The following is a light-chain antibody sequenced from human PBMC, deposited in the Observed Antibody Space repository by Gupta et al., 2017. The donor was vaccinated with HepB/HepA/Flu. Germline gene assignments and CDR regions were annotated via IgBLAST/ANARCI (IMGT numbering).Light chain of an antibody. CDR2: GNS. J-gene: IGLJ2*01. CDR3: QSSDSSLSGVV. Sequence: QSVLTQPPSVSGAPGQWVTISCTGSSSNIGAGYDVHWYQQLPGTAPKRLIYGNSNRPSGVPDRFSGSKSGTSASLDITGLQAEDEADYYCQSSDSSLSGVVFGGGTKLTVL. CDR1: SSNIGAGYD. V-gene: IGLV1-40*01.